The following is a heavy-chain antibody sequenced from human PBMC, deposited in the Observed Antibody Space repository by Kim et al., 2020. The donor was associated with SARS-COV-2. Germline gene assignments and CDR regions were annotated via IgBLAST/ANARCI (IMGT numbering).Heavy chain of an antibody. J-gene: IGHJ4*01. V-gene: IGHV3-66*01. Sequence: GGSLRLSCAASGFTVSNNYMSWVRQAPGKGLEWVSVIYSGGTTFYADSVKAKFTMSRDNSKNTLYLQMNSLRAEDTAVYYCARGVGEGYYDSSGYFDYWG. CDR2: IYSGGTT. D-gene: IGHD3-22*01. CDR3: ARGVGEGYYDSSGYFDY. CDR1: GFTVSNNY.